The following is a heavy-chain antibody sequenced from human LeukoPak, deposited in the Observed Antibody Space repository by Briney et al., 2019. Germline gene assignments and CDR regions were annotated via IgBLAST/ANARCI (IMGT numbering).Heavy chain of an antibody. Sequence: ASVKVSCKASGYTFNHFGISRVRQAPGQGLEWMGWISAYDGETYYLQKFQGRITMTTDTATRTAYMELRSLRSDDTAVYYCARDKVIASAGTPNWLDPWGQGTLVTVSS. J-gene: IGHJ5*02. V-gene: IGHV1-18*01. CDR1: GYTFNHFG. D-gene: IGHD2-21*01. CDR2: ISAYDGET. CDR3: ARDKVIASAGTPNWLDP.